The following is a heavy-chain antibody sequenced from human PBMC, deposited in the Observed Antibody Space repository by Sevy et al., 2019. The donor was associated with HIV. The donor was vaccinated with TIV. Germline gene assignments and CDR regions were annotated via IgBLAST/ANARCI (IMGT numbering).Heavy chain of an antibody. CDR2: IYYSGST. CDR3: ARGTQKRGYYDSSGYSSPQSWFDP. CDR1: GGSISSGGYY. J-gene: IGHJ5*02. Sequence: SETLSLTCTVSGGSISSGGYYWSWIRQHPGKGLEWIGYIYYSGSTYYNPSLKSRVTISVDTSKNQFSLKLSSVTAADTAMYYCARGTQKRGYYDSSGYSSPQSWFDPWGQGTLVTVSS. V-gene: IGHV4-31*03. D-gene: IGHD3-22*01.